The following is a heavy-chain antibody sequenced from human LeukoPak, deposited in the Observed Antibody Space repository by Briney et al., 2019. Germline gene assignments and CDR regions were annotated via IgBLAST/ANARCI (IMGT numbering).Heavy chain of an antibody. Sequence: LRLSCAASGFTLSSYAMHWVRQPAGKGLEWVSAIGTAGNTFYPGSVKGRFTISRENAKKSLFLQMNSLRAEDTAVYYCARQNTPHGNFDYWGQGTLVTVSS. V-gene: IGHV3-13*01. CDR2: IGTAGNT. CDR1: GFTLSSYA. CDR3: ARQNTPHGNFDY. D-gene: IGHD1-26*01. J-gene: IGHJ4*02.